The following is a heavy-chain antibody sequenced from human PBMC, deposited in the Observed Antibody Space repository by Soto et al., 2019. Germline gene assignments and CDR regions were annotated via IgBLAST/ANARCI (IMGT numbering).Heavy chain of an antibody. CDR2: IYYSGST. V-gene: IGHV4-59*01. J-gene: IGHJ6*02. CDR3: ARERYYGMDV. CDR1: DGSFSNNY. Sequence: SETLSLTCGVYDGSFSNNYWSWIRQPPGKGLEWIGYIYYSGSTNYNPSLKSRVTISVDTSKNQFSLKLSSVTAADTAVYYCARERYYGMDVWGQGTTVTVSS.